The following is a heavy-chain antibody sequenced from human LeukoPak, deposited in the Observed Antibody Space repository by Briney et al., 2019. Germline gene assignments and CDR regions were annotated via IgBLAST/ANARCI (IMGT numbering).Heavy chain of an antibody. CDR3: ARITQYYDFWSEPYYFDY. CDR2: IYTSGST. J-gene: IGHJ4*02. Sequence: SETLSLTCTVSGGSISSYYWSWIRQPAGKGLEWIGRIYTSGSTNYNPSLKSRVTISVDTSKNQFSLKLSSVTAADTAVYYCARITQYYDFWSEPYYFDYWGQGTLVTVSS. D-gene: IGHD3-3*01. CDR1: GGSISSYY. V-gene: IGHV4-4*07.